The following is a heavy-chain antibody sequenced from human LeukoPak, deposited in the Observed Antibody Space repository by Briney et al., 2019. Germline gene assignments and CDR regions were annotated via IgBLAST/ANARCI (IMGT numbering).Heavy chain of an antibody. Sequence: GGSLRLSCAASGFIFRNHGMRWVRQAPGEGVEWVSASSGSGGSTYYADSVKGRFTITRDNSKYTLYLQMNSLRAEDTAVYYCGDRSLGYYNDYWGQGTLVTVSS. V-gene: IGHV3-23*01. CDR3: GDRSLGYYNDY. CDR2: SSGSGGST. D-gene: IGHD3-22*01. J-gene: IGHJ4*02. CDR1: GFIFRNHG.